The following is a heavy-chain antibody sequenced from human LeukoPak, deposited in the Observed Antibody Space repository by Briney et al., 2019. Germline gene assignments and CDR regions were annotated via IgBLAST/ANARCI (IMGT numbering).Heavy chain of an antibody. CDR3: AKAPRENYYGSGSYLDY. CDR1: GFTFSSYG. D-gene: IGHD3-10*01. J-gene: IGHJ4*02. CDR2: IWYDGSNK. V-gene: IGHV3-30*02. Sequence: GGSLRLSCAASGFTFSSYGMHWVRQAPGKGLEWVAVIWYDGSNKYYADSVKGRFTISRDNSKNTLYLQMNSLRAEDTAVYYCAKAPRENYYGSGSYLDYWGQGTLVTVSS.